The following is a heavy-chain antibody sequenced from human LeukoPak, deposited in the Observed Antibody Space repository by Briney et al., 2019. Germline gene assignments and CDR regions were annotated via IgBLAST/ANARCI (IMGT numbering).Heavy chain of an antibody. CDR1: GGTFSSYA. Sequence: VASVKVSCKASGGTFSSYAISWVRQAPGQGLEWMGWISAYNGNTNYAQKLQGRVTMTTDTSTSTAYMELRSLRSDDTAVYYCARTPPPYYDSSGSLDYWGQGTPVTVSS. J-gene: IGHJ4*02. V-gene: IGHV1-18*01. CDR2: ISAYNGNT. CDR3: ARTPPPYYDSSGSLDY. D-gene: IGHD3-22*01.